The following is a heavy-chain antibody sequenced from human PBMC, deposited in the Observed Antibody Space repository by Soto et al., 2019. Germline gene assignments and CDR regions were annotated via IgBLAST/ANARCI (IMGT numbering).Heavy chain of an antibody. CDR3: AKVSQTDYYDSSGFDY. D-gene: IGHD3-22*01. CDR2: ISGSGGST. J-gene: IGHJ4*02. Sequence: GGSLRLSCAASGFTFSSYAMSWVRQAPGKGLEWVSAISGSGGSTYYADSVKGRFTISRDNSKNTLYLQMNSLRAEDTAVYYCAKVSQTDYYDSSGFDYWGQGTQVTVSS. V-gene: IGHV3-23*01. CDR1: GFTFSSYA.